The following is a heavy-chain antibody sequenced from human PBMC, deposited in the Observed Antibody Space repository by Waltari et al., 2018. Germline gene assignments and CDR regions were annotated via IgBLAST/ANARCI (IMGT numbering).Heavy chain of an antibody. V-gene: IGHV1-69*01. D-gene: IGHD6-19*01. CDR2: IIPIFGTA. CDR1: GGACSGSA. Sequence: QVQLVQSGAGVKKAGSSVEVSCKASGGACSGSAISGVGKAPGQRLEGMGGIIPIFGTANYAQKFQGRVTITADESTSTAYMELSSLRSEDTAVYYCARTYSSGWYGVDYWGQGTLVTVSS. J-gene: IGHJ4*02. CDR3: ARTYSSGWYGVDY.